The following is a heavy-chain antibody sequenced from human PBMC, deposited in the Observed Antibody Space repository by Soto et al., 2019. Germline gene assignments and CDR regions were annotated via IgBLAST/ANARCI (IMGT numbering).Heavy chain of an antibody. CDR1: GYTFTTYG. Sequence: QVQLEQSAPEVKKPGASVKVSCKASGYTFTTYGISWVRQAPGQGLEWMGWINTHNGNTNYAQNLQGRVIMTADTSTRPAYMELRSLRSDDTAVYYCTREGSAPYYYYGMDAWGQGTTVTVSS. J-gene: IGHJ6*02. V-gene: IGHV1-18*01. D-gene: IGHD3-10*01. CDR3: TREGSAPYYYYGMDA. CDR2: INTHNGNT.